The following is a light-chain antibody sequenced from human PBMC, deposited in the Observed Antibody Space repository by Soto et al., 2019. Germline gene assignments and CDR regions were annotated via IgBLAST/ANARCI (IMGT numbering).Light chain of an antibody. CDR1: SSDVGGYNY. CDR2: DVS. V-gene: IGLV2-11*01. Sequence: QSVLTQPRSVSGSPGQSVTISCTGTSSDVGGYNYVSWYQQHPGKAPKLMIYDVSKRPSGVPDRFSGSKSAYTASLTISGLQPEDEADYYCSSYTTSSTRVFGTGTKVTVL. CDR3: SSYTTSSTRV. J-gene: IGLJ1*01.